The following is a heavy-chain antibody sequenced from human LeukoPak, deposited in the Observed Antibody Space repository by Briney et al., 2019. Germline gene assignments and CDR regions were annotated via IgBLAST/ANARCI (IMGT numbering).Heavy chain of an antibody. V-gene: IGHV3-9*01. Sequence: PGGSLRLSCAASGFTFSSYSMNWVRQAPGKGLEWVSGISWNSGGIGYADSVKGRFTISRDNAKNSLYLQMNSLRPEDTALYYCAASHSGYDYWGQGTLVTVSS. D-gene: IGHD5-12*01. J-gene: IGHJ4*02. CDR1: GFTFSSYS. CDR3: AASHSGYDY. CDR2: ISWNSGGI.